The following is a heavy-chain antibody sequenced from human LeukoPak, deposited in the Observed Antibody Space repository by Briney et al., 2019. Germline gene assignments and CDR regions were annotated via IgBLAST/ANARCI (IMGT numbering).Heavy chain of an antibody. CDR2: IYHSGST. J-gene: IGHJ3*02. D-gene: IGHD6-6*01. Sequence: SETPSLTCTVSGGSISSGGYSWSWIRQPPGKGLEWIGYIYHSGSTYYNPSLKSRVTISVDRSKNQFSLKLSSVTAADTAVYYCARTSIAARRANAFDIWGQGTMVTVSS. CDR1: GGSISSGGYS. V-gene: IGHV4-30-2*01. CDR3: ARTSIAARRANAFDI.